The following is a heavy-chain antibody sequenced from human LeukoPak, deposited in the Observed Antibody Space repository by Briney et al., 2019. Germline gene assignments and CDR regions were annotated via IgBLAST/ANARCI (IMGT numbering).Heavy chain of an antibody. V-gene: IGHV3-66*02. CDR3: AREYYDFWSGSFQH. J-gene: IGHJ1*01. CDR1: GFTVSSNY. CDR2: IYSGGSI. D-gene: IGHD3-3*01. Sequence: PGGSLRLSCAASGFTVSSNYMSWVRQAPGKGLEWVSVIYSGGSIYYADSVKGRFTISRDNSKNTLYLQMNSLRAEDTAVYYCAREYYDFWSGSFQHWGQGTLVTVSS.